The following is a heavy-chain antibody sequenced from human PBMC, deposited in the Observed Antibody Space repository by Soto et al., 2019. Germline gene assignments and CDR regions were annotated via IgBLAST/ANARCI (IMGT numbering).Heavy chain of an antibody. CDR2: IIPIFGTA. CDR3: ARSGHDTLTGYEVVRYYYGMDV. D-gene: IGHD3-9*01. J-gene: IGHJ6*02. CDR1: GGTFSSYA. V-gene: IGHV1-69*13. Sequence: ASVKVSCKASGGTFSSYAISWVRQAPGQGLEWMGGIIPIFGTANYAQKFQGRVTITADESTSTAYMELSSLRSEDTAVYYCARSGHDTLTGYEVVRYYYGMDVWGQGTTVTVSS.